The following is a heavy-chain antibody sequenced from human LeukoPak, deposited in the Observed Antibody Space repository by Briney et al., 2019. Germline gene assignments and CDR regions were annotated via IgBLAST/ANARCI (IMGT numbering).Heavy chain of an antibody. J-gene: IGHJ4*02. D-gene: IGHD3-3*01. Sequence: ASVKVSCKASGYTFTSYYMHWVRQAPGQGLEWMGWINPNSGGTNYAQKFQGRVTMTRDTSISTAYMELSRLRSDDTAVYYCAREVSYDFWSGYRWLDYWGQGTLVTVSS. CDR1: GYTFTSYY. V-gene: IGHV1-2*02. CDR2: INPNSGGT. CDR3: AREVSYDFWSGYRWLDY.